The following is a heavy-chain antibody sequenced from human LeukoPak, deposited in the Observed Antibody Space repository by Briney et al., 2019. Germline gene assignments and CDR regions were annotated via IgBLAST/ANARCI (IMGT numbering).Heavy chain of an antibody. CDR3: ARQGNYDILTGYYMGGHNWFDP. CDR2: IYPGDSDT. V-gene: IGHV5-51*01. D-gene: IGHD3-9*01. J-gene: IGHJ5*02. CDR1: GSIFTSYW. Sequence: PGESLKISCKGSGSIFTSYWIGWVRQLPGKGLEWMGIIYPGDSDTRYSPSFQGQVTISADKSISTAYLQWSSLKASDTAMYSCARQGNYDILTGYYMGGHNWFDPWGQGTLVTVSS.